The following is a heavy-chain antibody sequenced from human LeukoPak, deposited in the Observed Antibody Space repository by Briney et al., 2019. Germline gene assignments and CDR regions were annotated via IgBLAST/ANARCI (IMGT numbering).Heavy chain of an antibody. D-gene: IGHD6-13*01. J-gene: IGHJ3*02. CDR1: GFRLSNKY. V-gene: IGHV3-53*01. CDR3: AGGYTNTRSALWAFDI. Sequence: PGGSLRLSCAASGFRLSNKYMSWVRQAPGKGLEWVALTYTNDSAHYADSVKGRFAISRDNSKLPLSLQLNSLRAEDSALYYCAGGYTNTRSALWAFDIWGRGTMVTVSS. CDR2: TYTNDSA.